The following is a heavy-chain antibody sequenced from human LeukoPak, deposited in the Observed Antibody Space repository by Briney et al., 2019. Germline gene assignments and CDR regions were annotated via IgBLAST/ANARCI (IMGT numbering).Heavy chain of an antibody. D-gene: IGHD6-13*01. Sequence: EASVKVSCKAAGYTFTSYYMHWVRHAPGQGLEWMGIINPSGGSTSYAQKFQGRVTMTRDMSTSTVYMELSSLRSEDTAVYYCARAILLSGYSSSWYDLWGQGTLVTVSS. J-gene: IGHJ5*02. V-gene: IGHV1-46*01. CDR2: INPSGGST. CDR3: ARAILLSGYSSSWYDL. CDR1: GYTFTSYY.